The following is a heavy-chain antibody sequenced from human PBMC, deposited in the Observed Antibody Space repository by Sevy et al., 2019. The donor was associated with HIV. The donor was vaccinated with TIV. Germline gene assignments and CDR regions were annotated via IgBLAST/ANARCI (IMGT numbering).Heavy chain of an antibody. CDR1: GFTFSDYY. CDR3: ARDHVKDGDLGDYYYFAMDV. V-gene: IGHV3-11*01. J-gene: IGHJ6*02. D-gene: IGHD4-17*01. Sequence: GVSLKLSCAASGFTFSDYYMSWIRQAPGKGLEWISYISGSDDAIYYADSVKGRFSISRDNAKNSLYLQLTSLRPEDTAVYYCARDHVKDGDLGDYYYFAMDVWGQGTTVTVSS. CDR2: ISGSDDAI.